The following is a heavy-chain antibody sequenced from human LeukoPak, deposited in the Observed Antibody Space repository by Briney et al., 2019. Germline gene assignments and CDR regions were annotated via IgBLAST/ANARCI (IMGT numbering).Heavy chain of an antibody. CDR1: GGTFSSYA. Sequence: ASVKVSCKASGGTFSSYAISWVRQAPGQGLEWMGWINPNSGGTNYAQKFQGRVTMTRDTSISTAYMELSSLRSDDTALYYCARVLGDSRGYYPDYWGQGTLVAVSS. J-gene: IGHJ4*02. CDR3: ARVLGDSRGYYPDY. V-gene: IGHV1-2*02. D-gene: IGHD3-22*01. CDR2: INPNSGGT.